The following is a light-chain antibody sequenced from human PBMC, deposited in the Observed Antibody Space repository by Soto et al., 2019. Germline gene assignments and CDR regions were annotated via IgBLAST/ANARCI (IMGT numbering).Light chain of an antibody. CDR1: HIITTY. Sequence: DIQMTQSPSSLSASVGDRVTITCRASHIITTYVDWYQQKPGEAPKLLIYLASTLQSGVPPRFSGSGSGTDFTLTISSLQPEDFATYYCQHSYNTPITFGQGTRLEIK. J-gene: IGKJ5*01. V-gene: IGKV1-39*01. CDR2: LAS. CDR3: QHSYNTPIT.